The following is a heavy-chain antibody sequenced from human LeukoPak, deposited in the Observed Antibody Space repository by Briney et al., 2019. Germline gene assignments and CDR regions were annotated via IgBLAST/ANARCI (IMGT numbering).Heavy chain of an antibody. V-gene: IGHV3-21*01. CDR3: ANGITTYYGMDV. D-gene: IGHD1-14*01. J-gene: IGHJ6*02. CDR2: ISSSSSYI. CDR1: GFTFSSYS. Sequence: KTGGSLRLSCAASGFTFSSYSMNWVRQAPGKGLEWVSSISSSSSYIYYADSVKGRFTISRDNAKNSLYLQMNSLRAEDTAVYYCANGITTYYGMDVWGQGTTVTVSS.